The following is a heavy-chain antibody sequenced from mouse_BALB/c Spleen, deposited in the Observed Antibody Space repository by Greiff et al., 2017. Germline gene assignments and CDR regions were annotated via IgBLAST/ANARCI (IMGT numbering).Heavy chain of an antibody. CDR3: AREKKSDYYGSSYVYFDV. Sequence: VQLQQSGAELARPGASVKLSCKASGYTFTSYWMQWVKQRPGQGLEWIGAIYPGDGDTRYTQKFKGKATLTADKSSSTAYMQLSSLASEDSAVYYCAREKKSDYYGSSYVYFDVWGAGTTVTVSS. D-gene: IGHD1-1*01. J-gene: IGHJ1*01. CDR1: GYTFTSYW. CDR2: IYPGDGDT. V-gene: IGHV1-87*01.